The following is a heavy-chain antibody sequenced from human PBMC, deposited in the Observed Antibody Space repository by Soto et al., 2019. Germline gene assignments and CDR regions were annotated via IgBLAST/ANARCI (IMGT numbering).Heavy chain of an antibody. Sequence: SETLSLTCAVYGGSFSNYYWIWIRQPPGKGLEWIGYIYYSGCTYYNPSLKSRVTISVDTSKNQFSLKLSSVTAADTAVYYCARYAGFGSDFCSGYKYYYYCMDVWGQGTTVTVSS. CDR3: ARYAGFGSDFCSGYKYYYYCMDV. J-gene: IGHJ6*02. V-gene: IGHV4-30-4*01. CDR2: IYYSGCT. CDR1: GGSFSNYY. D-gene: IGHD3-3*01.